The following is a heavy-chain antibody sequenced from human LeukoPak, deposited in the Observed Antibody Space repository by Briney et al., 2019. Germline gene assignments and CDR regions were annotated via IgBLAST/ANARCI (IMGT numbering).Heavy chain of an antibody. CDR1: GGSISSSSYY. CDR2: IYYSGST. J-gene: IGHJ2*01. V-gene: IGHV4-39*01. Sequence: SETLSLTCTVSGGSISSSSYYWGWIRQPPGKGLEWIGSIYYSGSTYYNPSLKSRVTISVDTSKNQFSLKLSSVTAADTAVYNCARRGQYYYDSSGYWYFDLWGRGTLVTVSS. D-gene: IGHD3-22*01. CDR3: ARRGQYYYDSSGYWYFDL.